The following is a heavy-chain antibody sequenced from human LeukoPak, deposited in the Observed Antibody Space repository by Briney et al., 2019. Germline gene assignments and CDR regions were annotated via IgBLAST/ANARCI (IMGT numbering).Heavy chain of an antibody. CDR2: IDSRSGTI. CDR1: GFTFSSYS. J-gene: IGHJ4*02. CDR3: ASELRFGY. V-gene: IGHV3-48*04. Sequence: QTGGSLRLSCAASGFTFSSYSMNWVRQAPGKGLEWVSNIDSRSGTIYYADSVKGRFTISRDNAKNSLYLQMNSLRAEDTAVYYCASELRFGYWGQGTLVTVSS.